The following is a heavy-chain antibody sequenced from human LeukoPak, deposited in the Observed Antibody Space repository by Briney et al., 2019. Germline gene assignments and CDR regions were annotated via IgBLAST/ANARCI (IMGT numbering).Heavy chain of an antibody. Sequence: GGSLRLSCAASGFTFSSYAMSWACQAPGKGLEWVSAISGSGGSTYYADSVKGRFTISRDNSKNTLYLQMNSLRAEDTAVYYCATFPPTVVTPDYFDYWGQGTLVTVSS. J-gene: IGHJ4*02. D-gene: IGHD4-23*01. V-gene: IGHV3-23*01. CDR3: ATFPPTVVTPDYFDY. CDR1: GFTFSSYA. CDR2: ISGSGGST.